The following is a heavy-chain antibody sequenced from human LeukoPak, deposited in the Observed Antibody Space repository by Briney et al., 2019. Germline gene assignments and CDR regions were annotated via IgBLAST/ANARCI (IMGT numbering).Heavy chain of an antibody. V-gene: IGHV3-15*01. CDR3: TTVERNYFDYYYMDV. D-gene: IGHD1-14*01. Sequence: GGSLRLSCAASGFTFSSYAMSWVRQAPGKGLEWVGRIKSKTDGGTTDYAAPVKGRFTISRDDSKNTLYLQMNSLKTEDTAVYYCTTVERNYFDYYYMDVWGKGTTVTVSS. CDR1: GFTFSSYA. CDR2: IKSKTDGGTT. J-gene: IGHJ6*03.